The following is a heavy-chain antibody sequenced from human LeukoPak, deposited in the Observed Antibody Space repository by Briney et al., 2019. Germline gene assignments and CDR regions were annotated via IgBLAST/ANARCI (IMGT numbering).Heavy chain of an antibody. V-gene: IGHV4-34*01. CDR1: GGSISSYY. D-gene: IGHD3-3*01. CDR2: INHSGST. CDR3: ARGDYDFSEIKAYCFDY. Sequence: SETLSLTRTVSGGSISSYYWSWIRQPPGKGLEWIGEINHSGSTNYNPSLKSRVTISVDTSKNQFSLKLSSVTAADTAVYYCARGDYDFSEIKAYCFDYWGQGTLVTVSS. J-gene: IGHJ4*02.